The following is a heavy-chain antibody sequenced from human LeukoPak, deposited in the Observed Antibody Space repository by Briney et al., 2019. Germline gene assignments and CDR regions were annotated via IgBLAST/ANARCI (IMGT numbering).Heavy chain of an antibody. V-gene: IGHV3-74*01. D-gene: IGHD3-3*01. J-gene: IGHJ4*02. CDR3: TRDFDFSSAI. Sequence: GGPLRLSCAASGFTFSSYWMHWVRQAPGKGLVWVSRISPDGSTTGHADSVKGRFTTSRDNAKNTLFLQMNSLRAEDTAVYYCTRDFDFSSAIWGQGTLVTVSS. CDR2: ISPDGSTT. CDR1: GFTFSSYW.